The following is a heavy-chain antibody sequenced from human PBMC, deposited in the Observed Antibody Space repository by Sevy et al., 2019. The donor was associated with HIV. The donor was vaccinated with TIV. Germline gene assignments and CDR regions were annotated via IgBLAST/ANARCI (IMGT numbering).Heavy chain of an antibody. Sequence: SETLSLTCTVSGGSISGYYWSWIRQPPGKGLEWIGYISYSGSTNYNPSLKSRVTISVDPSKNEFSLKLNSVTAADAAVYYCARSRVITGTFDYWGQGTLVTVSS. J-gene: IGHJ4*02. D-gene: IGHD1-20*01. CDR3: ARSRVITGTFDY. CDR2: ISYSGST. CDR1: GGSISGYY. V-gene: IGHV4-59*01.